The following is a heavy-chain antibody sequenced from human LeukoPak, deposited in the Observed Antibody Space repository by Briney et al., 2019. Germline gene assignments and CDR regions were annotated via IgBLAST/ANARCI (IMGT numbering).Heavy chain of an antibody. D-gene: IGHD4-23*01. CDR3: ARGLLDYGGNSDWFDP. J-gene: IGHJ5*02. Sequence: PSETLSLTCAVYGGSFSGYYWSWIRQPPGKGLEWIGEINHSGSTNYNPSLKSRVTISVDTSKNQFSLKLSSVTAADTAVYYCARGLLDYGGNSDWFDPWGQGTLVTVSS. CDR1: GGSFSGYY. V-gene: IGHV4-34*01. CDR2: INHSGST.